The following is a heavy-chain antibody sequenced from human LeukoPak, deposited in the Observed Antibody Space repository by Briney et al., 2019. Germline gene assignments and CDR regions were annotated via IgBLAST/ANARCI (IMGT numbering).Heavy chain of an antibody. Sequence: ASVNVSCKASGYTFTSYGISWVRQAPGQGPEWMGWISAYNGNTNYAQKLQGRVTMTTDTSTSTAYMELRSLRSDDTAVYYCARDQKRYCSSTSCFPAYWGQGTLVTVSS. J-gene: IGHJ4*02. D-gene: IGHD2-2*01. CDR2: ISAYNGNT. V-gene: IGHV1-18*01. CDR1: GYTFTSYG. CDR3: ARDQKRYCSSTSCFPAY.